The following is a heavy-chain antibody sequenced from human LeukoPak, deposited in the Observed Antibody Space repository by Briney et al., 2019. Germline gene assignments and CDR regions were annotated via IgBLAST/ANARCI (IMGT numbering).Heavy chain of an antibody. CDR1: GFTFSSYS. V-gene: IGHV3-21*04. CDR2: ISSSSSYI. Sequence: GGSLRLSCAASGFTFSSYSMNWVRQAPGKGLEWVSSISSSSSYIYYADSVKGRFTISRDNAKNSLYLQMNSLRAEDTAVYYCAKSDCGGDCHLLDYWGQGTLVTVSS. D-gene: IGHD2-21*02. J-gene: IGHJ4*02. CDR3: AKSDCGGDCHLLDY.